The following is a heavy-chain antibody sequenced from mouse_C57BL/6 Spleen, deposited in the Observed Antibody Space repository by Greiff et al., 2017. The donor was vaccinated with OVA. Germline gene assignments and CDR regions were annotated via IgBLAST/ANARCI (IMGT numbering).Heavy chain of an antibody. CDR3: ARSHYYGSSYKNYYAMDY. CDR2: ISYSGST. V-gene: IGHV3-8*01. J-gene: IGHJ4*01. D-gene: IGHD1-1*01. CDR1: GYSITSDY. Sequence: EVKLVESGPGLAKPSQTLSLTCSVTGYSITSDYWNWIRTFPGNKLEYMGYISYSGSTYYNPSLKSRISIPRDTSKNQYYLQLNSVTTEDTATYYCARSHYYGSSYKNYYAMDYWCQGTSVTVSS.